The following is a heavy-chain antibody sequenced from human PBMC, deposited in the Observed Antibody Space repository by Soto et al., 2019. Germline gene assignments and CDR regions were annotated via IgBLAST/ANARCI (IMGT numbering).Heavy chain of an antibody. Sequence: QVQLVESGGCVVQPGRSLRLSCAASGFTFSSYAMHWVRQAPGKGLEWVAVISYDGSNKYYADSVKGRFTISRDNSKNTLYLQMNSLRAEDTAVYYCARDSNYYDSSGYWAGDAFDIWGQGTMVTVSS. V-gene: IGHV3-30-3*01. CDR3: ARDSNYYDSSGYWAGDAFDI. CDR1: GFTFSSYA. D-gene: IGHD3-22*01. J-gene: IGHJ3*02. CDR2: ISYDGSNK.